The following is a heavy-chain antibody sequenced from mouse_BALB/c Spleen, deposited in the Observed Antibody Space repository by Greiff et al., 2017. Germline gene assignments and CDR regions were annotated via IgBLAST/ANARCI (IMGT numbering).Heavy chain of an antibody. D-gene: IGHD2-14*01. V-gene: IGHV3-6*02. CDR2: ISYDGSN. CDR3: ARRLPYYRYDGDAMDY. CDR1: GYSITSGYY. J-gene: IGHJ4*01. Sequence: DVKLQESGPGLVKPSQSLSLTCSVTGYSITSGYYWNWIRQFPGNKLEWMGYISYDGSNNYNPSLKNRISITRDTSKNQFFLKLNSVTTEDTATYYCARRLPYYRYDGDAMDYWGQGTSVTVSS.